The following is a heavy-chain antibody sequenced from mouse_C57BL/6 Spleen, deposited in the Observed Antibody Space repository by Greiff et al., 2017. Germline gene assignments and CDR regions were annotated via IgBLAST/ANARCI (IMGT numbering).Heavy chain of an antibody. CDR2: IYPGDGDT. V-gene: IGHV1-82*01. CDR1: GYAFSSSW. D-gene: IGHD1-1*01. J-gene: IGHJ4*01. Sequence: VQGVESGPELVKPGASVKISCKASGYAFSSSWMNWVKQRPGKGLEWIGRIYPGDGDTNYNGKFKGKATLTADKSSSTAYMQLSSLTSEDSAVYFCARDFYYYGSSYYAMDYWGQGTSVTVSS. CDR3: ARDFYYYGSSYYAMDY.